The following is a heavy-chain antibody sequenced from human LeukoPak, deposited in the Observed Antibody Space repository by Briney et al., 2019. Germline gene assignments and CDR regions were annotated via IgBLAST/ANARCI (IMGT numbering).Heavy chain of an antibody. J-gene: IGHJ4*02. Sequence: GGSLRLSCAASGFTFSPYSMNWVRQAPGEGLEWVSSISGSSIYIYYADSVKGRFTISRDNAKNSLYLQMNSLRAEDTAVYYCARDPPYYDCSGYFYDYWGQGTLVTVSS. CDR2: ISGSSIYI. V-gene: IGHV3-21*01. CDR3: ARDPPYYDCSGYFYDY. CDR1: GFTFSPYS. D-gene: IGHD3-22*01.